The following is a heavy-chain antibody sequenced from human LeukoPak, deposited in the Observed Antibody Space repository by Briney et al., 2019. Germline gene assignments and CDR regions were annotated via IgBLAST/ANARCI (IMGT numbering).Heavy chain of an antibody. D-gene: IGHD6-19*01. Sequence: GGSLRLSCAASGFTFSSYEMNWVRQAPGKGLEWVSYISSSGSTIYYADSVKGRFTISRDNAKNSLYLQMNSLRAGDTAVYYCARDLAVAGKGPGDYWGQGTLVTVSS. V-gene: IGHV3-48*03. CDR3: ARDLAVAGKGPGDY. J-gene: IGHJ4*02. CDR1: GFTFSSYE. CDR2: ISSSGSTI.